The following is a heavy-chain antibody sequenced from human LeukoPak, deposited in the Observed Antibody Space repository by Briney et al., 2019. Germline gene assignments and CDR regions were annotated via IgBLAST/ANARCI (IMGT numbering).Heavy chain of an antibody. CDR1: GYTFTGYY. CDR2: INPNSGGT. V-gene: IGHV1-2*02. J-gene: IGHJ4*02. D-gene: IGHD6-19*01. Sequence: ASVKVSCKASGYTFTGYYMHWVRQAPGQGLERMGWINPNSGGTNYAQKFQGRVTMTRDTSISTAYMELSRLRSDDTAVYYCARNPLQWLVLYYFDYWGQGTLVTVSS. CDR3: ARNPLQWLVLYYFDY.